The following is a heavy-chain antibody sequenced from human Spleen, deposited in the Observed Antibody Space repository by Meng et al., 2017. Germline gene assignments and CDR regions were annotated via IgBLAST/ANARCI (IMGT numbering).Heavy chain of an antibody. CDR2: IKSNPDGGTT. CDR1: GLTFSNAW. CDR3: TGHIDY. J-gene: IGHJ4*02. Sequence: GESLKISCAASGLTFSNAWMTWVRQAPGKGLEWVGRIKSNPDGGTTDYAEPVKGRFIISRDDSKNTVYLQMDSLRTEDTAVYYCTGHIDYWGQGTLVTVSS. V-gene: IGHV3-15*01.